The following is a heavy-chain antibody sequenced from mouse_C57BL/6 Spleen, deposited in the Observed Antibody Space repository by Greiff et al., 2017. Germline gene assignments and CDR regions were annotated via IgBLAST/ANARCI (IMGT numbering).Heavy chain of an antibody. Sequence: EVKLVESGGDLVKPGGSLKLSCAASGFTFSSYGMSWVRQTPDKRLEWVATISSGGSYTSYPDSVKGRFTISRDNAKNTLYLQMSSLKSEDTAMYYCARRRMDYWGQGTSVTVSS. CDR1: GFTFSSYG. J-gene: IGHJ4*01. CDR3: ARRRMDY. V-gene: IGHV5-6*02. CDR2: ISSGGSYT.